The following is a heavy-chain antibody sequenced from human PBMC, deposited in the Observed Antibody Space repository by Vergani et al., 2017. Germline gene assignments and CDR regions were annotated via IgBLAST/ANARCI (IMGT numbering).Heavy chain of an antibody. V-gene: IGHV4-39*01. D-gene: IGHD6-6*01. Sequence: QLQLQESGPRLVKPSETLSLTCSLSGMSISNNNYYWGWIRQPPGKELEWIGSIYDSRNNNYSPSLKSRVSISVDTSKNQFSLNLTSVTAADTAVYYCARHLRQLARNDVFDIWGHGTLVTVSS. J-gene: IGHJ3*02. CDR2: IYDSRNN. CDR1: GMSISNNNYY. CDR3: ARHLRQLARNDVFDI.